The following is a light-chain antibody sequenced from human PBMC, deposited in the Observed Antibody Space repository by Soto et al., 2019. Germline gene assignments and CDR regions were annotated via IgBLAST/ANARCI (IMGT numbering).Light chain of an antibody. CDR2: LNSDGSH. V-gene: IGLV4-69*01. Sequence: QPVLTQSPSASASLGASVKLTCTLSSGHSSYAIAWHQQQPEKGPRYLMKLNSDGSHSKGDGIPDRFSGSSSGAERYLTISSLQSEDEADYYCQTWDSQVVFGGGTKLTVL. J-gene: IGLJ2*01. CDR1: SGHSSYA. CDR3: QTWDSQVV.